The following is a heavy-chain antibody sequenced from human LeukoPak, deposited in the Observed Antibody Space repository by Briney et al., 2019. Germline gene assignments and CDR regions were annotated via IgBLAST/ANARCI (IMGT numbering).Heavy chain of an antibody. V-gene: IGHV3-11*04. CDR3: ARFRGGSSGWYTNDY. CDR1: GFTFSDYY. D-gene: IGHD6-19*01. Sequence: GGSLRLSCAASGFTFSDYYMSWIRQAPGKGLEYVSLISSSGSTKYYADSVKGRFTISRDNAKNSLYLLMNSLRAEDTAVYYCARFRGGSSGWYTNDYWGQGTLVTASS. J-gene: IGHJ4*02. CDR2: ISSSGSTK.